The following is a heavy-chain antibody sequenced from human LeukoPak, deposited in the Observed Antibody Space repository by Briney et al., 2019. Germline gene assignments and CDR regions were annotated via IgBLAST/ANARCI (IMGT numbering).Heavy chain of an antibody. CDR3: ARPYYYDSRIDP. CDR2: MYYSGST. Sequence: SETLSLTCTVSGGSISSGDYYWSWIRQPTGKGLEWIAYMYYSGSTYYNPSLKSRVTMSADTSKNQLSLKLSSVTAADTAVYYCARPYYYDSRIDPWGQGILVTVSS. CDR1: GGSISSGDYY. V-gene: IGHV4-30-4*01. J-gene: IGHJ5*02. D-gene: IGHD3-22*01.